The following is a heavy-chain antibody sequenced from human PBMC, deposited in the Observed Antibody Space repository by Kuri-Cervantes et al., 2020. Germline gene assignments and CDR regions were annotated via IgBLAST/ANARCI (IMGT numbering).Heavy chain of an antibody. CDR1: GVTFSSYA. V-gene: IGHV3-43D*03. CDR3: RGSGNYDY. D-gene: IGHD3-10*01. J-gene: IGHJ4*02. CDR2: ISWDGGST. Sequence: GGSLRLSCAASGVTFSSYAMHWVRQAPGKGLEWVSLISWDGGSTYYADSVKGRFTISRDNSKNSLYLQMNSLRVEDTALYYCRGSGNYDYWGQGTLVTVSS.